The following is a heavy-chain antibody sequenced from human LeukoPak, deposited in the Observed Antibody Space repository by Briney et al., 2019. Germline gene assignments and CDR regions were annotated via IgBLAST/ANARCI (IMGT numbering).Heavy chain of an antibody. J-gene: IGHJ6*02. CDR3: ARLGGSGSYADYYYGMDV. Sequence: ASVKVSCKASGYTFTSYAMHWVRQAPGQGLEWMGWINAGNGNTKYSQKFQGRVTITRDTSASTAYMELSSLRSEDTAVYYCARLGGSGSYADYYYGMDVWGQGTTVTVSS. D-gene: IGHD3-10*01. V-gene: IGHV1-3*01. CDR2: INAGNGNT. CDR1: GYTFTSYA.